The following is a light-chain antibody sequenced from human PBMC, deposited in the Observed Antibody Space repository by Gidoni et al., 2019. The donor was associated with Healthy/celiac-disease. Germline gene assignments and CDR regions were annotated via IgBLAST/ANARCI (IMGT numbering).Light chain of an antibody. Sequence: QSALTQPPSASGSPGPSVTISCTGTSSDVGGYNYVSWYQQHPGKAPKLMIYEVSKRPSGVPDRFFGSKSGNTASLTVSGLQAEDEADYYCSSYAGSNSHVVFGGGTKLTVL. CDR3: SSYAGSNSHVV. J-gene: IGLJ2*01. V-gene: IGLV2-8*01. CDR1: SSDVGGYNY. CDR2: EVS.